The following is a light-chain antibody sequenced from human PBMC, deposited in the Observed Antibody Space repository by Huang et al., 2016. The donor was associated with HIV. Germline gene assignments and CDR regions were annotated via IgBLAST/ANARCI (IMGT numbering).Light chain of an antibody. Sequence: ERVMTQSPATLSVSLGERATLSCRASQYVSSNLAWYQKKPGQAPRLLIYGASTRVTDIPARFSGSGSGIEFTLTISSLQSEDFAVYYCLQYNNWPRTFGQGTKLEIK. V-gene: IGKV3-15*01. CDR1: QYVSSN. CDR2: GAS. CDR3: LQYNNWPRT. J-gene: IGKJ2*01.